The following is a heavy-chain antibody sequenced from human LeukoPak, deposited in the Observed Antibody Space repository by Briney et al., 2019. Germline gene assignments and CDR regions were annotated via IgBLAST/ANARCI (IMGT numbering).Heavy chain of an antibody. CDR2: IYYSGST. J-gene: IGHJ6*02. D-gene: IGHD2-2*02. Sequence: SETLSLTCTVSGGSISSSNYYWGWIRQPPGKGLEWIGSIYYSGSTYYNPSLKSRVTISVDTSKRQFSLKLNSVTAADTAVYYCARSGVVVVPAAIPNQAYYYYGMDVWGQGTTVTVSS. CDR3: ARSGVVVVPAAIPNQAYYYYGMDV. V-gene: IGHV4-39*01. CDR1: GGSISSSNYY.